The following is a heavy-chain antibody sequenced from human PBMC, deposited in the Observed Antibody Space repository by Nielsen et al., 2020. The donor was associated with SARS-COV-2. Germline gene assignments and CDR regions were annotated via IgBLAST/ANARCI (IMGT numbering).Heavy chain of an antibody. CDR1: GFTFSSYG. CDR2: ISYDGSNK. V-gene: IGHV3-30*18. Sequence: GESLKISCAASGFTFSSYGMHWVRQAPGKGLEWVAVISYDGSNKYYADSVKGRFTISRDNSKNTLYLQMNSLRAEDTAVYYCAKDGSSFRLLWFGETVDYWGQGTLVTVSS. J-gene: IGHJ4*02. CDR3: AKDGSSFRLLWFGETVDY. D-gene: IGHD3-10*01.